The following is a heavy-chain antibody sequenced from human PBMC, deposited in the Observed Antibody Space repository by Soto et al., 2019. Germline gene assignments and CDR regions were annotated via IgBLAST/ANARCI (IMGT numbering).Heavy chain of an antibody. Sequence: GPSVKVSCKGSGGTFSSYAISWVRQAPGQGLEWMGGIIPIFGTANYAQKFQGRVTITADESTSTAYMELSSLRSEDTAVYYCARAGWITGTTFFASVDYWGQGTLVTVSS. J-gene: IGHJ4*02. D-gene: IGHD1-7*01. CDR2: IIPIFGTA. CDR3: ARAGWITGTTFFASVDY. CDR1: GGTFSSYA. V-gene: IGHV1-69*13.